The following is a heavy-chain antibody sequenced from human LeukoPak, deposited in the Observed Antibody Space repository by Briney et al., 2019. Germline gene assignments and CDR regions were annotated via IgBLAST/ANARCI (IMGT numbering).Heavy chain of an antibody. CDR2: ISGGST. D-gene: IGHD2-15*01. J-gene: IGHJ1*01. V-gene: IGHV3-38-3*01. Sequence: GSLRLSCAASGFTVSSNEMSWVRQAPGKGLEWVSTISGGSTYYAHSRKGRFTISRDNSMNTLYLQMNSERAEVTAVYYCKICSGGSSPSAEYFQHWGQGTLVTVSS. CDR3: KICSGGSSPSAEYFQH. CDR1: GFTVSSNE.